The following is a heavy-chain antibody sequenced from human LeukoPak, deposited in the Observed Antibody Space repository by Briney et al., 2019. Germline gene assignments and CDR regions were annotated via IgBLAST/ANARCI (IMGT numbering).Heavy chain of an antibody. CDR1: GFTFSSYW. CDR3: ARAPTVLVGYCSSSSCQADY. J-gene: IGHJ4*02. D-gene: IGHD2-2*01. Sequence: GGSLRLSCAASGFTFSSYWMNWVRQAPGKGLEWVSAIDPSSTYIYYADSVKGRFTISRDNAENSLYLQMNSLRVEDTAVYYCARAPTVLVGYCSSSSCQADYWGQGTLVTVSS. CDR2: IDPSSTYI. V-gene: IGHV3-21*01.